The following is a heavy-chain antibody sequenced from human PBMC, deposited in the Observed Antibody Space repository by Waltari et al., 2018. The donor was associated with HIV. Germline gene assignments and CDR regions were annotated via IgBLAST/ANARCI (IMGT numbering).Heavy chain of an antibody. V-gene: IGHV3-23*01. CDR3: VKGGGYYDSTGNVPFDY. Sequence: VQLLESGGGLVQSGGSLTRSCAASGFGFSRYSMIWVRQGPGKGLEWVSAIGGGGDRSYYVDSVKGRFTISRDNSKNTLSLQMNGLRAEDTAVYYCVKGGGYYDSTGNVPFDYWGQGSLVTVSS. J-gene: IGHJ4*02. D-gene: IGHD3-3*01. CDR1: GFGFSRYS. CDR2: IGGGGDRS.